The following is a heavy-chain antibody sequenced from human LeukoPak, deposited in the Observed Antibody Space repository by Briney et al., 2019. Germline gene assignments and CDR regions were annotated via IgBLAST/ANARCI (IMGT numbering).Heavy chain of an antibody. CDR2: INHSGST. D-gene: IGHD2-2*01. CDR3: ARAGSTSRDYYYMDV. Sequence: PSETLSLTCAVYGGSFSGYYWSWIRQPPGKGLEWIGEINHSGSTNYNPSLKSRVTISVDTSKNQFSLKLSSVTAADTAVYYCARAGSTSRDYYYMDVWGKGTTVTVSS. CDR1: GGSFSGYY. V-gene: IGHV4-34*01. J-gene: IGHJ6*03.